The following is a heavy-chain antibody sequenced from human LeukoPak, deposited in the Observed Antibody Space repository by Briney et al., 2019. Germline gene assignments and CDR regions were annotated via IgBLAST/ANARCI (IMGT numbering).Heavy chain of an antibody. Sequence: GRSLRLSCAASGFTFSSYAMHWVRQAPGKGLEWVAVISYDGSNKYYADSVKGRFTISRDNSKNTLYLQMNSLRAEDTAVYYCARALAVAGPFDYWGQGTLSPSPQ. V-gene: IGHV3-30-3*01. CDR3: ARALAVAGPFDY. J-gene: IGHJ4*02. CDR2: ISYDGSNK. D-gene: IGHD6-19*01. CDR1: GFTFSSYA.